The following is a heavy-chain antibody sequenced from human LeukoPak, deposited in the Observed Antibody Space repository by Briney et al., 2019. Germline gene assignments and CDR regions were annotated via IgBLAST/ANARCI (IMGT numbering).Heavy chain of an antibody. CDR1: GGTFSSYT. Sequence: GSSVKVSRKASGGTFSSYTISWVRQAPGQGLEWMGRIIPILGIANYAQKFQGRVTITADKSTSTAYMELSSLRSEDTAVYYCARTIRKHCSSTSCYRWKYYYYYYMDVWGKGTTVTVSS. CDR2: IIPILGIA. CDR3: ARTIRKHCSSTSCYRWKYYYYYYMDV. J-gene: IGHJ6*03. V-gene: IGHV1-69*02. D-gene: IGHD2-2*02.